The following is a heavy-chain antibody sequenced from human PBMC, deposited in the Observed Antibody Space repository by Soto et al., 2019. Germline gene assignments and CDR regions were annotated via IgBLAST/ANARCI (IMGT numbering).Heavy chain of an antibody. J-gene: IGHJ3*02. V-gene: IGHV4-34*01. Sequence: SETLSLTCAVYGGSFSGYYWSWIRQPPGKGLEWIGEINHSGSTNYNPSLKSRVTISVDTSKNQFSLKLSSVTAADTAVYYCAREPVPAANGDAFDIWGQGTMVTVSS. CDR2: INHSGST. D-gene: IGHD2-2*01. CDR3: AREPVPAANGDAFDI. CDR1: GGSFSGYY.